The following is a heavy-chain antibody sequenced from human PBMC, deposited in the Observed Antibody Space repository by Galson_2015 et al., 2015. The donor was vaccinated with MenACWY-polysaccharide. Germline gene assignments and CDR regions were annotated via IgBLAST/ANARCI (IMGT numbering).Heavy chain of an antibody. D-gene: IGHD3-22*01. CDR3: ARGGKYYHDSSGYLNWFDP. CDR2: MNPNSGNT. Sequence: SVKVSCKASGYTFSSYDINWVRQTTGQGLEWMGWMNPNSGNTGYAQKFQGRVTMTRNTSISIAYMELSGLRSEDTAVYYCARGGKYYHDSSGYLNWFDPWGQGTLVTVSS. CDR1: GYTFSSYD. J-gene: IGHJ5*02. V-gene: IGHV1-8*01.